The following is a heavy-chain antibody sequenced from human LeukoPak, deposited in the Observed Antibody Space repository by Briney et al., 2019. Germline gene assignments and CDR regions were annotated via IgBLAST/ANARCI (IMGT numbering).Heavy chain of an antibody. CDR1: GGSFSGYY. J-gene: IGHJ4*02. CDR3: ASLRRGELYSLGY. Sequence: SETLSLTCAVYGGSFSGYYWSWIRQPPGKGLEWIGEINHSGSTNYNPSLKSRVTISVDKSKNQFSLKLSSVTAADTAVYYCASLRRGELYSLGYWGQGTLVTDSS. CDR2: INHSGST. V-gene: IGHV4-34*01. D-gene: IGHD3-16*01.